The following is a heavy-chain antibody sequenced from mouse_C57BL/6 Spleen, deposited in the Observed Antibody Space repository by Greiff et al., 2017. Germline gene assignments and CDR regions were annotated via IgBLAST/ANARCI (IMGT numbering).Heavy chain of an antibody. V-gene: IGHV2-6*01. CDR2: IWGVGST. Sequence: VQLQESGPGLVAPSQCLSITCTVSGFSLTSYGVDWVRQSPGKGLEWLGVIWGVGSTNYNPALKSRLSIRKDNSKGQVFFTMNSLQTDDTAMYYCASGAGTWFAYWGQGTLVTVSA. CDR1: GFSLTSYG. J-gene: IGHJ3*01. D-gene: IGHD4-1*01. CDR3: ASGAGTWFAY.